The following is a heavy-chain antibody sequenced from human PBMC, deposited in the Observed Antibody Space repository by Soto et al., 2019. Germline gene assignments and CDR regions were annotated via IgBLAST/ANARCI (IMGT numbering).Heavy chain of an antibody. V-gene: IGHV3-30*18. CDR1: GFTFDDYG. CDR2: VSDDGSKT. J-gene: IGHJ3*01. CDR3: AKDRSIRGGDAFDG. Sequence: QVQMVESGGGVVRPGRSLRLSCAASGFTFDDYGVHWVRQAPGKGLEWVAVVSDDGSKTFYADSVRGRFTISRDNSKNMLFLEMRSLRAEDTAVYYCAKDRSIRGGDAFDGWGQGTLVTVSS. D-gene: IGHD3-16*01.